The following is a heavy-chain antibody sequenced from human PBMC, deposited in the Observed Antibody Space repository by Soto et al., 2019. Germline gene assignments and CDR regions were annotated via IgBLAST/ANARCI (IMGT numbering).Heavy chain of an antibody. D-gene: IGHD1-7*01. J-gene: IGHJ4*02. CDR1: GFTFGSYW. V-gene: IGHV3-74*01. CDR3: ARDRDGNYGDY. Sequence: EVQLVESGGGLVQPGWSLRLSCSASGFTFGSYWMHWVSQVPGKGLVWVSRINTYGSSTSYADSVKGRFTISRDNAKNTLYLQMSSLRAEDTAVYYCARDRDGNYGDYWGQGTLGTVSS. CDR2: INTYGSST.